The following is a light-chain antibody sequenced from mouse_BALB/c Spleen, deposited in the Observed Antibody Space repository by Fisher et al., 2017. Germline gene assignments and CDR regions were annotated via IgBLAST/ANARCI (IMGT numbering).Light chain of an antibody. Sequence: DIVITQTTAIMSASLGERVTMTCTASSSVSSSYLHWYQQKSGASPKPLIHRTSNLASGVPARFSGSGSGTSYSLTISSVEAEDDATYYCQQWGGYPYTFGGGTKLEIK. J-gene: IGKJ2*01. CDR1: SSVSSSY. CDR3: QQWGGYPYT. V-gene: IGKV4-58*01. CDR2: RTS.